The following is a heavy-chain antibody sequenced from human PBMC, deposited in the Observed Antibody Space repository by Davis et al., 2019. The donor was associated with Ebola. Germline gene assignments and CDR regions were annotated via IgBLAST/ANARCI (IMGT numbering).Heavy chain of an antibody. CDR2: IYYNGNT. CDR1: GGSVNSGDYY. Sequence: LRLSCTVSGGSVNSGDYYWSWIRQPPEKGLEWIGYIYYNGNTYYNPSVKSRVSMSVDTSKNQFSLTLNSVTAADTAMYYCARADGGNFFDFWGQGARVTVSS. J-gene: IGHJ4*02. V-gene: IGHV4-30-4*01. D-gene: IGHD3-16*01. CDR3: ARADGGNFFDF.